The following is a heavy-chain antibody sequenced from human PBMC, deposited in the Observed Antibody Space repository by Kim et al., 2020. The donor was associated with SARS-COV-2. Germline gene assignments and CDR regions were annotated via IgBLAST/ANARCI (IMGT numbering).Heavy chain of an antibody. CDR3: ASLSTGYVWDKFDN. CDR2: VNSNGSST. J-gene: IGHJ4*02. Sequence: GGSLRLSCVASGFTFSSYWMRWVRQAPGKGLVWVSRVNSNGSSTSYADSVKGRFTISRDNARNTLYLQMNSLRAEDTAVYYCASLSTGYVWDKFDNWGQGTLVTVSS. D-gene: IGHD3-16*01. V-gene: IGHV3-74*01. CDR1: GFTFSSYW.